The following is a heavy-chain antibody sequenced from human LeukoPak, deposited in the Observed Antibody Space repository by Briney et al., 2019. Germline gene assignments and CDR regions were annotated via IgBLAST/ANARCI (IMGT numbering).Heavy chain of an antibody. Sequence: PSETLSLTCTVSGGSISSSSYYWGWIRQPPGKGLEWIGSIYYSGSTYYNPSLKSRVTISVDTSKNQFSLKLSSVTAADTAVYYCAVYGDYGVSYFDYWGQGTLVTVSS. CDR2: IYYSGST. J-gene: IGHJ4*02. D-gene: IGHD4-17*01. CDR3: AVYGDYGVSYFDY. CDR1: GGSISSSSYY. V-gene: IGHV4-39*01.